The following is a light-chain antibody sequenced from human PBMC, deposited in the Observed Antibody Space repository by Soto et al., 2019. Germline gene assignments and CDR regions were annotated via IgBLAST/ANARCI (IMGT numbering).Light chain of an antibody. J-gene: IGKJ1*01. CDR3: LPHYNYPWT. Sequence: ASRMTQSPSSLSASTGDRVTITCRASQGISSYLGWYQQKPGKAPKLLIYTASAASSLQSGVPSRFSGSGSGTDFTLTISDLQTEDFATYYSLPHYNYPWTFGQGTKVDIK. CDR1: QGISSY. V-gene: IGKV1-8*01. CDR2: TASAAS.